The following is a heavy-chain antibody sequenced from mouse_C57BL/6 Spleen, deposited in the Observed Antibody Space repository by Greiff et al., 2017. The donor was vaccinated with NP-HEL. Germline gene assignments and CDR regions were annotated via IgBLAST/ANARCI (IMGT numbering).Heavy chain of an antibody. Sequence: VQLQQSGPELVKPGDSVKISCKASGYSFTGYFMNWVMQSHGKSLEWIGRINPYNGDTFYNQKFKGKATLTVDKSSSTAHMELRSLTSEDSAVYYCAREVFYDYSGGYAMDYWGQGTSVTVSS. CDR1: GYSFTGYF. CDR2: INPYNGDT. D-gene: IGHD2-4*01. CDR3: AREVFYDYSGGYAMDY. J-gene: IGHJ4*01. V-gene: IGHV1-20*01.